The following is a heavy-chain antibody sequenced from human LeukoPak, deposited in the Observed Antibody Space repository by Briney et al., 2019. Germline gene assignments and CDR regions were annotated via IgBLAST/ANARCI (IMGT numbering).Heavy chain of an antibody. D-gene: IGHD1-14*01. CDR2: INSDGSTT. J-gene: IGHJ5*02. CDR3: ASGPTGFA. CDR1: GFTFSSCA. V-gene: IGHV3-74*01. Sequence: GGSLRLSCAASGFTFSSCAMSWVRQAPGKGLVWVSRINSDGSTTIYADSVKGRFTISRDNAKNTLYLQMNSLRAEDTAVYFCASGPTGFAWGQGTLVTVSS.